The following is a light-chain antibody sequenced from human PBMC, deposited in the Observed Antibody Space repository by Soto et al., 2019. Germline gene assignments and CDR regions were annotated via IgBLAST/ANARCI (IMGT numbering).Light chain of an antibody. Sequence: QSVLTQPPSVSGAPGQRVTISCTGSSSNIGATYDVQWYQRVPGTAPKLLIYGNSNRPSGVPDRFSGSKSGTSASLAITGLQADDEADYYCQSYDSSLSAHYVFGTGTKVTVL. CDR2: GNS. CDR3: QSYDSSLSAHYV. J-gene: IGLJ1*01. V-gene: IGLV1-40*01. CDR1: SSNIGATYD.